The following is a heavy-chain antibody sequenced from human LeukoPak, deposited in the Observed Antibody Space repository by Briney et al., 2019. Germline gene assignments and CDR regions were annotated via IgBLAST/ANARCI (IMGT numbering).Heavy chain of an antibody. CDR2: INHSGST. CDR3: ATRGKRALRPYYMDV. J-gene: IGHJ6*03. D-gene: IGHD1-1*01. V-gene: IGHV4-34*01. CDR1: VGSFIGYY. Sequence: SETLSLTCAVYVGSFIGYYWSWIRQPPGKGLEWIGEINHSGSTNYNPSLKSRVTISVDTSKNQLSLKLSSVTAADTAVYYCATRGKRALRPYYMDVWGKGTTVTVSS.